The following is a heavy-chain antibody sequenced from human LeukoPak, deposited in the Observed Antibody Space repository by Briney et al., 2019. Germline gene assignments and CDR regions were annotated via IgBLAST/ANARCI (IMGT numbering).Heavy chain of an antibody. CDR2: IGSGGTGSGGST. Sequence: GGSLRLSCAASGFTFSSYVMSWVRQAPGKGLQGVSAIGSGGTGSGGSTYYPDSVKGRFTISRDNSKNTLYLQMNSLRAEDTAVYYCAKDMWASETVAGTSRLADYWGQGTLVTVSS. V-gene: IGHV3-23*01. J-gene: IGHJ4*02. CDR3: AKDMWASETVAGTSRLADY. D-gene: IGHD6-19*01. CDR1: GFTFSSYV.